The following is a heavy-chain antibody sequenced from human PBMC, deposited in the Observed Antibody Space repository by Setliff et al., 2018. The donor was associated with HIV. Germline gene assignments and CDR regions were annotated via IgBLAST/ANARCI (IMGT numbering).Heavy chain of an antibody. V-gene: IGHV4-34*01. J-gene: IGHJ4*02. CDR2: INHSGTA. D-gene: IGHD6-13*01. CDR1: GGSFSDYY. CDR3: ARDLGSSWYFSH. Sequence: SETLSLTCAVYGGSFSDYYWNWIRQPPGKGLEWIGEINHSGTAYYNPSLKSRVTMSADTSKNQFSLKLGSVTAADTAVYYCARDLGSSWYFSHWGQGTLVTVS.